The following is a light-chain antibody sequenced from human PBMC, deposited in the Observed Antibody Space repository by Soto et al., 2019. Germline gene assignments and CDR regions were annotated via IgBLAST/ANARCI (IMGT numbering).Light chain of an antibody. CDR1: SSDIGGYNS. Sequence: QSALTQSPSASGSPGQSVTISCTGTSSDIGGYNSVSWYQQHPGKAPKVMIYDVTKRPSGVPDRFSGSMSGNTASLTVSALQAEDEADYYCSSYTDRKNLVFGTGTKVTVL. CDR2: DVT. J-gene: IGLJ1*01. V-gene: IGLV2-8*01. CDR3: SSYTDRKNLV.